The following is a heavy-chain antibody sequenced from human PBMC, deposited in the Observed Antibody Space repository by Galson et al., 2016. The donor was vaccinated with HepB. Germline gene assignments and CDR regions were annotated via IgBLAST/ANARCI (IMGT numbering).Heavy chain of an antibody. V-gene: IGHV1-8*01. J-gene: IGHJ4*02. CDR1: GYTFSSYD. CDR2: MSPKSGHA. Sequence: SVKVSCKASGYTFSSYDIFWVRQATGQGLEWMGWMSPKSGHADYAQKFQGRVTMTSNTSIRTAYMELISLRSEDTAVYYCARVPNYFDFWGQGTLVTVSS. D-gene: IGHD2-8*01. CDR3: ARVPNYFDF.